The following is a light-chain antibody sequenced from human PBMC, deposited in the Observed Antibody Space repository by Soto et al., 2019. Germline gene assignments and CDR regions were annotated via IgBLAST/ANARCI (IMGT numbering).Light chain of an antibody. CDR1: QSVSSY. CDR2: DAS. Sequence: EIVLTQSPATLSLSPGEGATLSCRASQSVSSYLAWYQQKPGQAPRLLIYDASNMATGIPARFSGSWSGTDITPTISSLEHDDSAVYCCQQSSNCPTFGQGTKLEIK. J-gene: IGKJ2*01. V-gene: IGKV3-11*01. CDR3: QQSSNCPT.